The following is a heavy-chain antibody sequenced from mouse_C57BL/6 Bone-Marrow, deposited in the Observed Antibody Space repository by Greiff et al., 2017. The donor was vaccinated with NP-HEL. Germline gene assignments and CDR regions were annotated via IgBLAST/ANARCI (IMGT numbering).Heavy chain of an antibody. V-gene: IGHV1-5*01. CDR2: IYPGNSDT. J-gene: IGHJ4*01. CDR3: TTYYRYLYAMDY. CDR1: GYSFTSYW. D-gene: IGHD2-14*01. Sequence: VQLQQSGTVLARPGASVKMSCKASGYSFTSYWMHWVKQRPGQGLEWIGAIYPGNSDTSYNQKFKGKAKLTAVTSASTAYMELSSLTNEDSAVYYCTTYYRYLYAMDYWGQGTSVTVSS.